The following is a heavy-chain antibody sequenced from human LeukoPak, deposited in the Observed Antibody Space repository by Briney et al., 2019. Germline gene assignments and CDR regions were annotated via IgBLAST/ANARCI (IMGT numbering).Heavy chain of an antibody. CDR3: AKNRESYWVPELDY. CDR2: ISGSGDST. J-gene: IGHJ4*02. Sequence: GGSLRLSCAASGFPFSSYDFIWVRQAPGKGLEWVSDISGSGDSTNYADSVKGRFTISRDNSKNTLYLQMNSLRVEDTAVYYCAKNRESYWVPELDYWGQGTLVTVSS. V-gene: IGHV3-23*01. D-gene: IGHD1-26*01. CDR1: GFPFSSYD.